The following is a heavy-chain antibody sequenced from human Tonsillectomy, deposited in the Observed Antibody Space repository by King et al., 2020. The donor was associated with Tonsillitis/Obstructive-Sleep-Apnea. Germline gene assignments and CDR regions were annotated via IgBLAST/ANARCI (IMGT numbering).Heavy chain of an antibody. D-gene: IGHD7-27*01. CDR3: AREGLGELGIFAFDI. CDR2: IYYSGST. Sequence: QLQESGPGLVKPSETLSLTCTVSGGSISSYYWSWIRQPPGKGLEWIGYIYYSGSTNYNPSLQSRVTISVDTSKNQFSLKLSSVTDADPAVYYCAREGLGELGIFAFDIWGQGTMVTVSS. J-gene: IGHJ3*02. V-gene: IGHV4-59*01. CDR1: GGSISSYY.